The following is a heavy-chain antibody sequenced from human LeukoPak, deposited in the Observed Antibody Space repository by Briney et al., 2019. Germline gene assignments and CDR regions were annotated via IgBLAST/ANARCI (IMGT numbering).Heavy chain of an antibody. D-gene: IGHD2-2*02. V-gene: IGHV4-30-4*08. CDR3: ARDLSYCSSTSCYIEAGGYFDY. CDR2: IYYSGST. CDR1: GGSISSGGYY. Sequence: SETLSLTCTVSGGSISSGGYYWSWIRQHPGKGLEWIGYIYYSGSTYYNPSLKSRVTISVDTSKNQFSLKLSSVTAADTAVYYCARDLSYCSSTSCYIEAGGYFDYWGQGTLVTVSS. J-gene: IGHJ4*02.